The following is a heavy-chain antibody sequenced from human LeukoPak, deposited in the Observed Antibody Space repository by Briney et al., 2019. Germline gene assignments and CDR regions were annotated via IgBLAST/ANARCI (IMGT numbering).Heavy chain of an antibody. CDR3: ARIPQSPYYYDSSGIVGYY. V-gene: IGHV4-39*07. CDR1: GGSISSYY. D-gene: IGHD3-22*01. Sequence: PSETLSLTCTVSGGSISSYYWGWIRQPPGKGLEWIGSIYDSGSTYYNPSLKSRVTISVDTSKNQFSLKLSSVTAADTAVYYCARIPQSPYYYDSSGIVGYYWGQGTLVTVSS. CDR2: IYDSGST. J-gene: IGHJ4*02.